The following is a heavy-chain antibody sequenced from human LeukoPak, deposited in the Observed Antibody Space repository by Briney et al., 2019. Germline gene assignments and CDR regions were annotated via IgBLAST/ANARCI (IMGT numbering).Heavy chain of an antibody. CDR1: GYTFTVYY. CDR3: ARGTVVTPKYYFDY. CDR2: INPNSGGT. D-gene: IGHD4-23*01. J-gene: IGHJ4*02. Sequence: ASVNVSCKASGYTFTVYYMHWVRQAPGQGLEWMGWINPNSGGTNYAQKFQGRVTMTRDTSISTAYMELSRLRSDDTAVYYCARGTVVTPKYYFDYWGQGTLVTVSS. V-gene: IGHV1-2*02.